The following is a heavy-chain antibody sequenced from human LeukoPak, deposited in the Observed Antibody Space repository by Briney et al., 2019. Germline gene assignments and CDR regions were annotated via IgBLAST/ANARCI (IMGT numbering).Heavy chain of an antibody. Sequence: ASVKVSCKASGYPFTSYYIHWVRQAPGQGLQWMGVINPSGGSTNYAQKFQGRVTMTRDTSISTAYMELSRLRSDDTAVYYCANLVGYSGSYYGWGDFDYWGQGTLVTVSS. CDR1: GYPFTSYY. CDR3: ANLVGYSGSYYGWGDFDY. V-gene: IGHV1-46*01. CDR2: INPSGGST. J-gene: IGHJ4*02. D-gene: IGHD1-26*01.